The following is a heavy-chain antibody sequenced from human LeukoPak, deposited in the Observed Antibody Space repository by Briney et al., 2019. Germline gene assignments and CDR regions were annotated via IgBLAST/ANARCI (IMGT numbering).Heavy chain of an antibody. CDR3: ARDRLGLWYFDL. J-gene: IGHJ2*01. D-gene: IGHD3-9*01. Sequence: PSETLSLTCTVSGGSISSGGYYWSWVRQPPGKGLEWIGYIYHSGSTYYNPSLKSRVTISVDRSKNQFSLKLSSVTAADTAVYYCARDRLGLWYFDLWGRGTLVTVSS. CDR2: IYHSGST. CDR1: GGSISSGGYY. V-gene: IGHV4-30-2*01.